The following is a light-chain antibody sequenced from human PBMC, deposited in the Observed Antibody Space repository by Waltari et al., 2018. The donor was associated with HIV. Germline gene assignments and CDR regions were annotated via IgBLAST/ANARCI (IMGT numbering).Light chain of an antibody. Sequence: DIQLTQSPSSLSASVGDRVTITCQASQGIRNSLSWYQQRPGKAPQVLISDATNLDTGVLLRFSGSGSGTDFILTITDLQPEDSATYYCQQYHGLPLTFGRGTNVEI. J-gene: IGKJ4*01. V-gene: IGKV1-33*01. CDR1: QGIRNS. CDR2: DAT. CDR3: QQYHGLPLT.